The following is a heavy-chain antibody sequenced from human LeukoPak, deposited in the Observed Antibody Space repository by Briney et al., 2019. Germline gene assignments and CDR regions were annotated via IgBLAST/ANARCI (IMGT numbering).Heavy chain of an antibody. D-gene: IGHD2-15*01. J-gene: IGHJ4*02. CDR1: GFTFSDDY. Sequence: PGGSLRLSCAASGFTFSDDYMSWIRQSPGKGLEWASYISGSGDVIYYPDSVKGRFTISRDNAKNSLYLQMNSLRAEDTAVYYCARESGVVVVNWGQGILVTVSS. CDR2: ISGSGDVI. CDR3: ARESGVVVVN. V-gene: IGHV3-11*01.